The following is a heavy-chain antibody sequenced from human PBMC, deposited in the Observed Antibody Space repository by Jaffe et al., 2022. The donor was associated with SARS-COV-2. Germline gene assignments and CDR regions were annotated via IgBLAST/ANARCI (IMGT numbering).Heavy chain of an antibody. V-gene: IGHV3-30*03. D-gene: IGHD3-10*01. CDR2: ISYDGSKK. CDR1: GFTFSDYG. CDR3: ARGDYYGSGIYYYALHF. J-gene: IGHJ4*02. Sequence: QVHLVESGGGVVQLGRSPRFSCAASGFTFSDYGMHWVRQAPGKGLEWVAVISYDGSKKYFGDSVKGRITISRDNSKNTLYLQINNLRADDTAVYYCARGDYYGSGIYYYALHFWGQGTLLTVSS.